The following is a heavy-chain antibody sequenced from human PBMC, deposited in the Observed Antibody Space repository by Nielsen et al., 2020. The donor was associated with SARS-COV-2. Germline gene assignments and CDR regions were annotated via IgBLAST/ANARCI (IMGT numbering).Heavy chain of an antibody. CDR1: GGSFSGYY. J-gene: IGHJ6*03. Sequence: SETLSLTCAVYGGSFSGYYWSWIRQPPGKGLEWIGEINHSGSTNYNPSLKSRVTISVDTSKNQFSLKLSSVTAADTAVYYCARAPRGEDENYYYYYYMYVWGKGTTVTVSS. CDR3: ARAPRGEDENYYYYYYMYV. V-gene: IGHV4-34*01. D-gene: IGHD3-10*01. CDR2: INHSGST.